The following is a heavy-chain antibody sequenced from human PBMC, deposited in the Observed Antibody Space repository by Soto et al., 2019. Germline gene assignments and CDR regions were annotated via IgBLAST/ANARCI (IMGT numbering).Heavy chain of an antibody. V-gene: IGHV3-48*01. Sequence: EVQLVESGGGLVQPGGSLRLSCAASGFIFRGYSMNWVRQAPGKGLEWVSYISSSSSTIYYADSVNGRFTISRDNAKNLVYLPMNSLRAEDTGVYHCARDWYGSGSRVYYFDSWCQGSLVTVSS. J-gene: IGHJ4*02. CDR1: GFIFRGYS. CDR2: ISSSSSTI. D-gene: IGHD3-10*01. CDR3: ARDWYGSGSRVYYFDS.